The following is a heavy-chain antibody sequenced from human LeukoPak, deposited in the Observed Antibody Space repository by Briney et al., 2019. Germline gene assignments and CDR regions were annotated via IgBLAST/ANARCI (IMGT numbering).Heavy chain of an antibody. D-gene: IGHD3-22*01. CDR1: GYTFTSYY. CDR2: INPSGGST. V-gene: IGHV1-46*01. J-gene: IGHJ5*02. Sequence: ASVKVSCKASGYTFTSYYMHWVRQAPGQGLEWMGIINPSGGSTSYAQKFQGRVTMTRDTSTSTVYMELSNLRSEDTAVYYCAREYYYDSSGPSDWFDPWGQGTLVTVSS. CDR3: AREYYYDSSGPSDWFDP.